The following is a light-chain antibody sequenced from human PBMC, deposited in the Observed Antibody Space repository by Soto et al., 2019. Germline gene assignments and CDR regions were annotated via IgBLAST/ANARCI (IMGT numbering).Light chain of an antibody. CDR3: QQRYT. J-gene: IGKJ2*01. V-gene: IGKV1-39*01. CDR1: QSISSY. CDR2: AAS. Sequence: DIQMTQSPSSLSASVGDRVTITCRASQSISSYLNWYQQKPGKAPKLLIYAASSLQSGVPSRFSGSGSGTAFTLTISSLQPDDFATYYCQQRYTFGQGTKLEIK.